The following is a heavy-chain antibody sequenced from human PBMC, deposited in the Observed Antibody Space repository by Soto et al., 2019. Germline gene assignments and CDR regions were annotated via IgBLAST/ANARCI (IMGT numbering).Heavy chain of an antibody. CDR3: ARSDVVVVAATYYYYGMDV. J-gene: IGHJ6*02. CDR1: GFSFSSGYY. D-gene: IGHD2-15*01. Sequence: SETLSLTCAVSGFSFSSGYYWGWIRQPPGKGLEWIGSMYQSGTTYYNPSLKSRVTLSVDTSKNQFSLKLSSVTAADTAVYYCARSDVVVVAATYYYYGMDVWGQGTTVTVSS. CDR2: MYQSGTT. V-gene: IGHV4-38-2*01.